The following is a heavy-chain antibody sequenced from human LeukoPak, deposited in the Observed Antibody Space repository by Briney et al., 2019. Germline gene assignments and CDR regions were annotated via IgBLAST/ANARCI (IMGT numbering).Heavy chain of an antibody. CDR1: GASIIRYY. V-gene: IGHV4-4*07. Sequence: PSETLSLTCTVAGASIIRYYWKWIRQPAGKGLEWIGRIYSSGSTNYNPSLKSRVTMSVDTSKHQFSLTLSSVTAAATAVYYCAPDPSSLGGRFDPWGQGTLVTVSS. CDR3: APDPSSLGGRFDP. J-gene: IGHJ5*02. CDR2: IYSSGST. D-gene: IGHD3-16*01.